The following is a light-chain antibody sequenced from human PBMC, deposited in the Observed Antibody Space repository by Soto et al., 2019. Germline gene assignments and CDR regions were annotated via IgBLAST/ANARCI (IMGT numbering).Light chain of an antibody. J-gene: IGLJ1*01. Sequence: QSVLTQPASVSGSPGQSITISCTGASSDVGTYNLVSWYQQHPGKAPNLMIYEVSKRPSGVSNRFSGSKSGNTASLTISGLQAEDEADYYCCSYAGSNTLYVFGTGTKVTVL. CDR1: SSDVGTYNL. CDR3: CSYAGSNTLYV. CDR2: EVS. V-gene: IGLV2-23*02.